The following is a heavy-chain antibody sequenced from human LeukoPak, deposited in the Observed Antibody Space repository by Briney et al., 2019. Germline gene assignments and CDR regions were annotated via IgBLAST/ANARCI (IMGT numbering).Heavy chain of an antibody. J-gene: IGHJ6*02. Sequence: GASVKVSCKASGYTFTGYYLHWVRQAPGQGLEWMAWINPYSGATNCAQIFQGRLTLTRDTSFSTVYMELSGLRSDDTAVYYCARDVYHSGGYLYNYYYGMDVWGQGTTVTVSS. CDR1: GYTFTGYY. CDR2: INPYSGAT. V-gene: IGHV1-2*02. D-gene: IGHD3-22*01. CDR3: ARDVYHSGGYLYNYYYGMDV.